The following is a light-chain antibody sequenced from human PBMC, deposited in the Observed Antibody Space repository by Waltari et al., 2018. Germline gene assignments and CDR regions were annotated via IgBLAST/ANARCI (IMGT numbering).Light chain of an antibody. Sequence: IVLTQSPGTLSLSPGGRATLSCRASQSVSKYLAWYQQRPGQAPRLLIYAASTRATGIPDRFSGSGFGTDFSLTISRLEPEDFAVYYCQNHERLPATFGQGTKVEIK. CDR3: QNHERLPAT. CDR2: AAS. V-gene: IGKV3-20*01. CDR1: QSVSKY. J-gene: IGKJ1*01.